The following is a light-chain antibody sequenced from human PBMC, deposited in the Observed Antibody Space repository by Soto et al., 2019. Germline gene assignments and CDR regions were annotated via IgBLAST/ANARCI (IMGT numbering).Light chain of an antibody. V-gene: IGKV3-15*01. CDR2: GAS. CDR3: KQYNNWPIT. CDR1: QSVSSN. Sequence: EVVMTQSPATLSVSPGERATLSCRASQSVSSNLAWYQQKPGQAPRLLIYGASTRATGIQARFSGSGSGTEFTLTISSLQSEDFAVYYCKQYNNWPITFGGGTKVDIK. J-gene: IGKJ4*01.